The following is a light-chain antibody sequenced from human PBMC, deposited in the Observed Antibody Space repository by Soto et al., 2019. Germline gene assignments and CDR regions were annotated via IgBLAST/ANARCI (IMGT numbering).Light chain of an antibody. CDR3: SSYKV. J-gene: IGLJ1*01. CDR2: EVS. Sequence: QSALAQPRSASGSPGQSVTISCTGTSSDVGGYNYVSWYQQHPGKAPKLMIYEVSKRPSGVPDRFSGSKSGNTASPTVSGLQAEDEADYYCSSYKVFGTGTKVTVL. V-gene: IGLV2-8*01. CDR1: SSDVGGYNY.